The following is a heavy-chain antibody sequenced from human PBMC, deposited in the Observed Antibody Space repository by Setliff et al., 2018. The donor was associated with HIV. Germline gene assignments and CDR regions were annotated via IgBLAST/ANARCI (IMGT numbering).Heavy chain of an antibody. CDR1: GYSISSGYY. V-gene: IGHV4-38-2*01. D-gene: IGHD5-18*01. Sequence: SETLSLTCAVSGYSISSGYYWGWIRQPPGKGLEWIGSIYHSGSTYYNPSLKSRVTISVDTSKNQFSLKLTSVTAADTAVYYCARTLRAAAMGYFDYWGQGTLVTSPQ. CDR2: IYHSGST. J-gene: IGHJ4*02. CDR3: ARTLRAAAMGYFDY.